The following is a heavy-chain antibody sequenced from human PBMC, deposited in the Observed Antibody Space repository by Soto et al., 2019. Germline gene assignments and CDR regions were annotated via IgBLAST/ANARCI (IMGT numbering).Heavy chain of an antibody. CDR1: GGSISSYY. Sequence: QVQLQESGPGLVKPSETLSLTCTVSGGSISSYYWSWIRQPPGKGLEWIGDIYYSGSTNYNPSLKSRVTISVDTSKNQVTLKLSSVTAADTAVYYCARGGGPGFGGPPNYYYYGMDVWGQGTTVTVSS. V-gene: IGHV4-59*01. D-gene: IGHD3-10*01. J-gene: IGHJ6*02. CDR3: ARGGGPGFGGPPNYYYYGMDV. CDR2: IYYSGST.